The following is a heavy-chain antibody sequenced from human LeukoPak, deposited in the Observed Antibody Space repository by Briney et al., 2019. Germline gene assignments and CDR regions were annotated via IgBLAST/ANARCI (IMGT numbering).Heavy chain of an antibody. D-gene: IGHD6-13*01. CDR3: GEDFSSSWYIDY. J-gene: IGHJ4*02. CDR2: ISGDGFST. CDR1: GFTFDDDV. Sequence: GGSLRLSCAASGFTFDDDVMHWVRQVPGKGLEWVALISGDGFSTYYADSVKGRFTISRDNSKNSLYLQMNSLRSEDTALYYCGEDFSSSWYIDYWGQGTLVTVSS. V-gene: IGHV3-43*02.